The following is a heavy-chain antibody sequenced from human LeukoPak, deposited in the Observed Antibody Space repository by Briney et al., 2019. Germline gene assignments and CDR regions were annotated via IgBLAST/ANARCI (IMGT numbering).Heavy chain of an antibody. CDR2: ISWNSGSI. J-gene: IGHJ4*02. CDR1: GVTFDDYA. V-gene: IGHV3-9*01. D-gene: IGHD4-17*01. Sequence: GRSLRLSCAASGVTFDDYAMHWVRQAPGKGLEWVSGISWNSGSIGYADSVKGRFTISRDNSKNTLYLQMNSLGAEDTAVYYCATLKGGSTVITKGDYWGQGTLVTVSS. CDR3: ATLKGGSTVITKGDY.